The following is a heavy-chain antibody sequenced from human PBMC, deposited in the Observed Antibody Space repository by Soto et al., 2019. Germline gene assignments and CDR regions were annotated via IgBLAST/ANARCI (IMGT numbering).Heavy chain of an antibody. D-gene: IGHD1-1*01. CDR1: GGTFSSYA. V-gene: IGHV1-69*01. CDR3: ARDGSGTYYYYYGMDG. CDR2: IIPIFGTA. J-gene: IGHJ6*02. Sequence: QVQLVQSGAEVKKPGSSVKVSCKASGGTFSSYAISWVRQAPGQGLEWMGGIIPIFGTANYAQKFQGRVTITADESTSTAYMELSRLRSEDTAVYYCARDGSGTYYYYYGMDGWGQGTTVTVSS.